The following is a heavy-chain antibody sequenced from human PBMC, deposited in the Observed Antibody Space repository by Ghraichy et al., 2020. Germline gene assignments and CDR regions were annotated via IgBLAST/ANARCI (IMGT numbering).Heavy chain of an antibody. Sequence: GGSLRLSCTGSGFSFPDYSMGWVRQAPGRGLEWVSCITARGNGATSAYAASVKARFTISRDDYRSTSYLQMNSLKTDDTAVYFCTRLIGAKSGNYFDFWGRGTLVTVFS. J-gene: IGHJ2*01. V-gene: IGHV3-49*04. CDR3: TRLIGAKSGNYFDF. D-gene: IGHD3-16*02. CDR1: GFSFPDYS. CDR2: ITARGNGATS.